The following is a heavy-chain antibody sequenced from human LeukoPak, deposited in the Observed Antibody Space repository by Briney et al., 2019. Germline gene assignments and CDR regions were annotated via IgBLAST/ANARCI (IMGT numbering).Heavy chain of an antibody. D-gene: IGHD2-15*01. J-gene: IGHJ4*02. CDR1: GGSISSSSYY. CDR2: IYYSGST. Sequence: PSETLSLTCTVSGGSISSSSYYWGWIRQPPGKGLEWIGSIYYSGSTYYNPSLKSQVTISVDTSKNQFSLKLSSVTAADTAVYYCATIKRYCSGGSCYSSYFGYWGQGTLVTVSS. CDR3: ATIKRYCSGGSCYSSYFGY. V-gene: IGHV4-39*07.